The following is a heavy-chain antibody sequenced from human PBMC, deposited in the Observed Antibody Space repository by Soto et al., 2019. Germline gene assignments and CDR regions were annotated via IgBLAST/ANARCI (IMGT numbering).Heavy chain of an antibody. J-gene: IGHJ4*02. D-gene: IGHD3-22*01. V-gene: IGHV4-59*01. Sequence: SETLSLTCTVSGGSISSYYGSWIRQPPGKGLEWIGYIYYSGSTNYNPSLKSRVTISVDTSKNQFSLKLSSVTAADTAVYYCARGYYYDSSGYYYDYWGQGTLVTVSS. CDR1: GGSISSYY. CDR2: IYYSGST. CDR3: ARGYYYDSSGYYYDY.